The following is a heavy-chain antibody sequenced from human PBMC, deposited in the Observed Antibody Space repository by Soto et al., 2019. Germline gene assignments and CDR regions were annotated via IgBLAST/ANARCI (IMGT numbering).Heavy chain of an antibody. CDR3: AREGYSYGPYYYYYYGMDV. Sequence: PSETLSLTCAVYGGSFSGYYWSWIRQPPGKGLEWIGEINHSGSTNYNPSLKSRVTIAVDTSKNQFSLKLSSVTAADTAVYYCAREGYSYGPYYYYYYGMDVWGQGTTVTVSS. J-gene: IGHJ6*02. V-gene: IGHV4-34*01. D-gene: IGHD5-18*01. CDR2: INHSGST. CDR1: GGSFSGYY.